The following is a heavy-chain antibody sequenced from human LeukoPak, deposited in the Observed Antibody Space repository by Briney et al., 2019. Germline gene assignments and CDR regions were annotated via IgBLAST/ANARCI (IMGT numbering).Heavy chain of an antibody. CDR3: ARDMDSSRGYGMDV. CDR1: GGTFSSYA. Sequence: ASVKVSCKASGGTFSSYAISWVRQAPGQGLEWMGGIIPIFGTANYAQKFQGRVTITADESTSTAYMGLSSLRSEDTAVYYCARDMDSSRGYGMDVWGQGTTVTVSS. J-gene: IGHJ6*02. CDR2: IIPIFGTA. D-gene: IGHD3-22*01. V-gene: IGHV1-69*13.